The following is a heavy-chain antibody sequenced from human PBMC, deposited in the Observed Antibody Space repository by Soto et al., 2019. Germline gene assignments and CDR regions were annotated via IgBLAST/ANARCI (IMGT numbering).Heavy chain of an antibody. CDR2: MNPNSGNT. Sequence: QVQLVQSGAEVKKPGASVKVSCKASGYTFTGYYMHWVRQAPGQGLEWMGWMNPNSGNTGYAQKFQGRVTMTRNTSISTAYMELSSLRSEDTAVYYCARGTPYYYDSSGYYYWDYWGQGTLVTVSS. CDR3: ARGTPYYYDSSGYYYWDY. J-gene: IGHJ4*02. D-gene: IGHD3-22*01. V-gene: IGHV1-8*02. CDR1: GYTFTGYY.